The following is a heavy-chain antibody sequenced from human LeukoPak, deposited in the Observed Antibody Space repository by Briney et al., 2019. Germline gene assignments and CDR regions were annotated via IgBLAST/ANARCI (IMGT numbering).Heavy chain of an antibody. D-gene: IGHD3-22*01. CDR3: ARLKRDSSGPLRIDY. J-gene: IGHJ4*02. V-gene: IGHV4-34*01. Sequence: PSETLSLTCAVYGGSFSGYYWSWIRQPPGKGLEWIGEINHSGSTNYNPSLKSRVTISVDTSKNQFSLKLSSVTAADTAVYYCARLKRDSSGPLRIDYWGQGTLVTVSS. CDR2: INHSGST. CDR1: GGSFSGYY.